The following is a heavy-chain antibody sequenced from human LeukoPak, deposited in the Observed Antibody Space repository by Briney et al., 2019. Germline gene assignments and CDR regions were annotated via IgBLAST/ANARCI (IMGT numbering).Heavy chain of an antibody. CDR1: GGSISSGGYY. Sequence: SETLSLTCTVSGGSISSGGYYWSWIRQHPGKGLEWIGYIYYSGSTYYNPFLKSRVTISVDTSKNQFSLKLSSVTAADTAVYYCAGPRKGTRASWHYWGQGTLVTVSS. V-gene: IGHV4-31*03. CDR2: IYYSGST. CDR3: AGPRKGTRASWHY. D-gene: IGHD1-1*01. J-gene: IGHJ4*02.